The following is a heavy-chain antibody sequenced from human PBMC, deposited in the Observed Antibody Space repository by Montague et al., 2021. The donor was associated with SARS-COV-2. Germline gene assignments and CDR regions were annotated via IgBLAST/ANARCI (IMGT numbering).Heavy chain of an antibody. CDR3: ARAVRGVIILSPYYAMDV. CDR2: INHCGRT. CDR1: GGSFSAYY. D-gene: IGHD3-10*01. V-gene: IGHV4-34*01. J-gene: IGHJ6*02. Sequence: SETLSLTCAVYGGSFSAYYWNWIRQPPGKGLEWIGDINHCGRTNFNPSLKSRVTVSLDTSKNQFSLKLRSVTAADTAVYYCARAVRGVIILSPYYAMDVWGQGTSVTVSS.